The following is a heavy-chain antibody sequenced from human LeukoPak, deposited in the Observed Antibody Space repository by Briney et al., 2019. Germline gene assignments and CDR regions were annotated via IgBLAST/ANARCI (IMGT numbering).Heavy chain of an antibody. Sequence: SETLSLTCTVSGGSISSGSYYWSWIRQPAGKGLEWIGRIYTSGSTNYNPSLKSRVTISVDTSKNQFSLKLSSVTAADTAVYYCARGQRGYFDYWGQGTLVTVSS. V-gene: IGHV4-61*02. CDR2: IYTSGST. CDR1: GGSISSGSYY. CDR3: ARGQRGYFDY. D-gene: IGHD1-1*01. J-gene: IGHJ4*02.